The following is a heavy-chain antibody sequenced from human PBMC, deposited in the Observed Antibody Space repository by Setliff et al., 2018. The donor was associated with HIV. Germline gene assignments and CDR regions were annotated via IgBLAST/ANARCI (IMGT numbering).Heavy chain of an antibody. Sequence: SETLSLTCTVSGGSVSDTSYYWGWIRQPPGKGLEWLANVYYSGGTYYNPSLNSRVTISVDTSKNQFSLKLSSVTAADTGIYFCARGGAVTVLGIPSYYSFYGLDKWGQGTTVTSP. CDR2: VYYSGGT. D-gene: IGHD2-21*02. CDR1: GGSVSDTSYY. J-gene: IGHJ6*02. V-gene: IGHV4-39*02. CDR3: ARGGAVTVLGIPSYYSFYGLDK.